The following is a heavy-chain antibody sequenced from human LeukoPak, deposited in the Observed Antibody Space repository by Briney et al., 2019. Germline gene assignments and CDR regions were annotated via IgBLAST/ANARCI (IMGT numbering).Heavy chain of an antibody. CDR2: IYYSGTT. V-gene: IGHV4-59*08. J-gene: IGHJ4*02. CDR3: ARHTTYGGNSAFEY. Sequence: SETLSLTCTVSGGSISSNYWSWIRQPPGKGLEWIGYIYYSGTTNYNPSLKSRVTISVDTSKTQFSLKLSSVSAADTAVYYRARHTTYGGNSAFEYWGQGTLVTVSS. CDR1: GGSISSNY. D-gene: IGHD4-23*01.